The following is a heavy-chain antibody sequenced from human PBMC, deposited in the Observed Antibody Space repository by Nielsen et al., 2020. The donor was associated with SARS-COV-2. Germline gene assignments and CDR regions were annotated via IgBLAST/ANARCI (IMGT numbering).Heavy chain of an antibody. D-gene: IGHD3-3*01. J-gene: IGHJ4*02. CDR2: IKQDGSEK. V-gene: IGHV3-7*03. Sequence: GESLKISCAASGFTFSSYWMSWVRQAPGKGLEWVANIKQDGSEKYYVDSVTGRFTISRDNAKNSLYLQMNSLRAEDTALYHCARGQFDFDYWGQGTLVTVSS. CDR3: ARGQFDFDY. CDR1: GFTFSSYW.